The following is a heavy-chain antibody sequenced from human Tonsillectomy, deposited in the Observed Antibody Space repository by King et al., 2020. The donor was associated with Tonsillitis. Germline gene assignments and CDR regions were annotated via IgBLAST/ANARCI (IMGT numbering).Heavy chain of an antibody. D-gene: IGHD6-13*01. CDR3: AHSPPAVYSSSWYFNWFDP. V-gene: IGHV2-5*02. Sequence: ITLKESGPTLVKPTQTLTLTCTFSGFSLTTSGEGVAWIRQPPGKALEWLALIYWDDDKRYSPSLKSRLTITKDTSKNQVVLTMTNMDPVDTATYYCAHSPPAVYSSSWYFNWFDPWGQGTLVTVSS. CDR1: GFSLTTSGEG. J-gene: IGHJ5*02. CDR2: IYWDDDK.